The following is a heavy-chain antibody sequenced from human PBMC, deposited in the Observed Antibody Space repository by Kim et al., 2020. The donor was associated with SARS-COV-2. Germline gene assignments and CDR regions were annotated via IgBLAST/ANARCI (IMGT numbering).Heavy chain of an antibody. D-gene: IGHD1-20*01. CDR2: VSWNGGGT. J-gene: IGHJ4*02. CDR1: GFTFDDYG. V-gene: IGHV3-20*04. CDR3: ARGDDNWNDTPWDY. Sequence: GGSLRLSCAASGFTFDDYGMSWVRQAPGKGLEWVSGVSWNGGGTGYADSVKGRFTISRDNAKNSLYLQMNSLRAEDTALYYCARGDDNWNDTPWDYWGQGTLVTVSS.